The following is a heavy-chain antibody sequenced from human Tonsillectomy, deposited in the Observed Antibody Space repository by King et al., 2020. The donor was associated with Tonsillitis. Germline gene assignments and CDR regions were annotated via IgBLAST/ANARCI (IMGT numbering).Heavy chain of an antibody. CDR1: GFTFSSYA. CDR2: IYSGGSST. J-gene: IGHJ6*02. V-gene: IGHV3-23*03. D-gene: IGHD6-19*01. CDR3: AKDRGIAVAGARYGMDV. Sequence: DVQLVESGGGLVQPGGSLRLSCAASGFTFSSYAMSWVRQAPGKGLEWVSVIYSGGSSTYYAVSVKGRFTISRDNSKNTLYLQMNSLRAEDTAVYYCAKDRGIAVAGARYGMDVWGQGTTVTVSS.